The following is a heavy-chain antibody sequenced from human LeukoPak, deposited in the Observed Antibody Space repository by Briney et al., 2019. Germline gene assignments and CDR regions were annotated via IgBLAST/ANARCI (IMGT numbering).Heavy chain of an antibody. D-gene: IGHD2-2*03. CDR2: IIPIFGTA. CDR3: ARGLDIVVVPDWYFDL. J-gene: IGHJ2*01. CDR1: GGTFSSYA. V-gene: IGHV1-69*13. Sequence: ASVNVSCTASGGTFSSYAISWVRQAPGQGLEWMGGIIPIFGTANYAQKFQGRVTITADESTSTAYMELSSLRSEDTAVYYCARGLDIVVVPDWYFDLWGRGTLVTVSS.